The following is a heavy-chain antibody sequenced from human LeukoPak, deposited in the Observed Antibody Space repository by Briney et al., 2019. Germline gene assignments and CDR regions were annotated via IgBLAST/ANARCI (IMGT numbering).Heavy chain of an antibody. D-gene: IGHD4-23*01. CDR3: ARDFFRTTVVTRWGFDP. CDR2: INPNSGGT. Sequence: ASVKVSCKASGYTFTGYYMHWVRQAPGQGLEWMGWINPNSGGTNYAQKFQGRVTMTRDTSISTAYMELSRLRSDDTAVYYCARDFFRTTVVTRWGFDPWGRGTLVTVSS. J-gene: IGHJ5*02. V-gene: IGHV1-2*02. CDR1: GYTFTGYY.